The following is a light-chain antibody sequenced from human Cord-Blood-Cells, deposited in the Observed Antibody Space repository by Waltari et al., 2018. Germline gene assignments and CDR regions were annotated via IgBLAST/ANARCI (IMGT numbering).Light chain of an antibody. CDR2: DVS. CDR3: CSYAGSYTWV. J-gene: IGLJ3*02. Sequence: ALTQPGSVSGSPGQSVTISCTGTSSAVGGYNYFSWYQQHPGKAPKPMIYDVSKRPSGVPDLFSGSKSGNTASLTISGLQAEDEADYYCCSYAGSYTWVFGGGTKLTVL. V-gene: IGLV2-11*01. CDR1: SSAVGGYNY.